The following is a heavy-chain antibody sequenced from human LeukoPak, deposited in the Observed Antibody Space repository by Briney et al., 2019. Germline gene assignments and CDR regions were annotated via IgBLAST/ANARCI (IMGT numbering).Heavy chain of an antibody. D-gene: IGHD1-1*01. V-gene: IGHV3-66*01. J-gene: IGHJ4*02. CDR3: ARGSRTTAGYYFDY. Sequence: GGSLRLSCAASGFTFSSYGMSWVRQAPGKGLEWVSVIYSGGSTYYADSVKGRFTISRDNSKNTLYLQMNSLRAEDTAVYYCARGSRTTAGYYFDYWGQGTLVTVSS. CDR2: IYSGGST. CDR1: GFTFSSYG.